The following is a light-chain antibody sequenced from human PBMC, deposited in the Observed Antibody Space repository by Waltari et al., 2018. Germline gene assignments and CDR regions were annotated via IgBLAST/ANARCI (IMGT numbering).Light chain of an antibody. CDR3: QQDYTTPWT. Sequence: DIQMTQSPSSLSASVGDRVTVTCRASQGINKELTWYQQKPGKAPTLLLFAASTLQTGVSSRFSGSGSGTDFALIISSLQPEDVATYYCQQDYTTPWTFGQGTKVEIK. CDR1: QGINKE. V-gene: IGKV1-27*01. J-gene: IGKJ1*01. CDR2: AAS.